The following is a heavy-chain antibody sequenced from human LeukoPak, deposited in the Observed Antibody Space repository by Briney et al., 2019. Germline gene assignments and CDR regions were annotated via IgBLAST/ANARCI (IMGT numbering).Heavy chain of an antibody. D-gene: IGHD4-11*01. J-gene: IGHJ4*02. CDR3: ARGPTDFFGY. Sequence: SETLSLTCTVSGGSISSYYWSWIRQPPGKGLEWIGYIYYSGSTNYNPSLKSRVTISVDTSKNQFSLKLSSVTAADTAVYYCARGPTDFFGYWGQGTLVTVSS. CDR2: IYYSGST. V-gene: IGHV4-59*01. CDR1: GGSISSYY.